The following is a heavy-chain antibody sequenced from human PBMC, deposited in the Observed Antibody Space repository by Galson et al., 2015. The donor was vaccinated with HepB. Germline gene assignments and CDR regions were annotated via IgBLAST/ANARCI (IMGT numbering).Heavy chain of an antibody. D-gene: IGHD3-16*02. J-gene: IGHJ4*02. CDR1: GFTFRNFA. Sequence: SLRLSCAASGFTFRNFAMNWVRQAPGKGLHWVAVVSSVGAATYYAASVKGRFTVSRDNSENTMSLQMNSLRPEDTAVYYCAKDVIQHPDRFDYWGQGTLVTVSS. CDR2: VSSVGAAT. V-gene: IGHV3-23*01. CDR3: AKDVIQHPDRFDY.